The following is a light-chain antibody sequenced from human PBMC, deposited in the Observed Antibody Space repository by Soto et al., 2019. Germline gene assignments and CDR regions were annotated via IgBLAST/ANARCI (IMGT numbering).Light chain of an antibody. V-gene: IGKV3-15*01. CDR3: QQYNVWTQT. CDR1: QSVSSN. J-gene: IGKJ1*01. CDR2: SVS. Sequence: IAMTQSPGTLSVSPGERVTLSCRASQSVSSNLAWYQQRPGQAPRLLIYSVSSRDTDIPARFSGGGSGTEGTLTINSLKTEDVGVYDCQQYNVWTQTFGQGTKVDI.